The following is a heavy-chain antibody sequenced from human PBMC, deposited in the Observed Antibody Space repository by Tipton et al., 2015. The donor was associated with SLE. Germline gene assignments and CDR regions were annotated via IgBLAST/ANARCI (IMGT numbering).Heavy chain of an antibody. V-gene: IGHV3-7*01. J-gene: IGHJ4*02. CDR1: GFTFSNNW. Sequence: VQLVQSGGGLVQPGGSLRLSCAVSGFTFSNNWMAWVRQAPGKGLEWVAHIREDGSEKFYVDSVRGRFALSRDNAKNSLSLHMNNLRAEDRAVYYCARRDDYGGNGIDDRGQGALVTVSS. CDR3: ARRDDYGGNGIDD. CDR2: IREDGSEK. D-gene: IGHD4-23*01.